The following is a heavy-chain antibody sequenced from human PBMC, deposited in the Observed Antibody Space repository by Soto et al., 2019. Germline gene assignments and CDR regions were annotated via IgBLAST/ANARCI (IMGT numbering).Heavy chain of an antibody. CDR3: ARVYGEEELTNAFDI. J-gene: IGHJ3*02. CDR2: ISYDGSNK. V-gene: IGHV3-30-3*01. Sequence: LRLSCAASGFTFSSYAMHWVRQAPGKGLEWVAVISYDGSNKYYADSVKGRFTISRDNSKNTLYLQMNSLRAEDTAVYYCARVYGEEELTNAFDIWGQGTMVTVSS. CDR1: GFTFSSYA. D-gene: IGHD1-26*01.